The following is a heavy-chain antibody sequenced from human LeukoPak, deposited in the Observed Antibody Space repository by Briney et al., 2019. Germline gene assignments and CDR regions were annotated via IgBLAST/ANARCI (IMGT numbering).Heavy chain of an antibody. D-gene: IGHD1-1*01. CDR3: ARAGTTVTGGDAFDI. J-gene: IGHJ3*02. CDR1: GYNFMTFG. Sequence: ASVKVSCKASGYNFMTFGVSWVRQAPGQGPQWMGWISPSSGNTNSAQKSQGRLSMSTDTSTGIAYMHLRSLTPDDTALYYCARAGTTVTGGDAFDIWGQGTMVIVSA. CDR2: ISPSSGNT. V-gene: IGHV1-18*01.